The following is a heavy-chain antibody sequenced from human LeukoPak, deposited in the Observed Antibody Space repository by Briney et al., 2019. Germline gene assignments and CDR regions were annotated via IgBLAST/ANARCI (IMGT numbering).Heavy chain of an antibody. CDR1: GYTFTGYY. CDR2: INPNSGGT. CDR3: ARDQPYSSGWSPFGY. D-gene: IGHD6-19*01. Sequence: ASVKVSCKASGYTFTGYYMHWVRQAPGQGLEWMGWINPNSGGTNYAQKFQGRVTMTRDTSISTAYMELSRLRSDDTAVYYCARDQPYSSGWSPFGYWGQGTLVTVSS. V-gene: IGHV1-2*02. J-gene: IGHJ4*02.